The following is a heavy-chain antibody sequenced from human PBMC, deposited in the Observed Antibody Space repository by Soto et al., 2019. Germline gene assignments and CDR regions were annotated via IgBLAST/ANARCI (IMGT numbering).Heavy chain of an antibody. CDR3: ARHIDSGSRLNWFDP. CDR1: GYTFTSYG. V-gene: IGHV1-18*04. CDR2: ISAYNGNT. Sequence: ASVKVSCKASGYTFTSYGISWVRQAPGQGLEWMGWISAYNGNTNYAQKLQGRVTMTTDTSTSTAYMELRSLRSDDTAAYYCARHIDSGSRLNWFDPWGQGTLVTVSS. J-gene: IGHJ5*02. D-gene: IGHD6-19*01.